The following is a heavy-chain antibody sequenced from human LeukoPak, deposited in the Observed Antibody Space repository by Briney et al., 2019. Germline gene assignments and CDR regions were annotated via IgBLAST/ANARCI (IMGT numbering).Heavy chain of an antibody. J-gene: IGHJ4*02. CDR1: VYSFTKNA. CDR2: VSTYNGDT. V-gene: IGHV1-18*01. Sequence: ASVKVSCKASVYSFTKNAMKWVRQAPGQGLEWMGWVSTYNGDTKYAQKFQDRVTMTRDTSTATDYMELSSLRSEDTAVYYCARERGYCSGANCYGTDYWGQGTLVSVSS. D-gene: IGHD2-15*01. CDR3: ARERGYCSGANCYGTDY.